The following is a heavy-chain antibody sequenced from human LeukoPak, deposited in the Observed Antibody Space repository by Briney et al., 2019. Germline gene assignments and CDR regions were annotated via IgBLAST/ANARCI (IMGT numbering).Heavy chain of an antibody. CDR3: ARGGLRFLEWFTWFDP. CDR2: ISSSSSTI. CDR1: GFTFSSYS. D-gene: IGHD3-3*01. Sequence: GGSLRLSCAASGFTFSSYSMNWVRQAPGKGLEWVSYISSSSSTIYYADSVKGRFTISRDNAKNSLYPQMNSLRDEDTAVYYCARGGLRFLEWFTWFDPWGQGTLVTVSS. V-gene: IGHV3-48*02. J-gene: IGHJ5*02.